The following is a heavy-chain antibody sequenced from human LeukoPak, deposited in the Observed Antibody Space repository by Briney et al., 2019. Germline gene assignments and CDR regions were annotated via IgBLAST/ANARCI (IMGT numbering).Heavy chain of an antibody. CDR1: GFTFSSYS. J-gene: IGHJ3*02. Sequence: PGGSLRLSCAASGFTFSSYSMNWVRQAPGKGLEWVSYISSSSSTIYYADSVKGRFTISRDNAKNSLYLQMNSLRAEDTAVYYCARGRIAAAGGVEYSYGHGAFDIWGQGTMVTVSS. CDR2: ISSSSSTI. V-gene: IGHV3-48*04. CDR3: ARGRIAAAGGVEYSYGHGAFDI. D-gene: IGHD6-13*01.